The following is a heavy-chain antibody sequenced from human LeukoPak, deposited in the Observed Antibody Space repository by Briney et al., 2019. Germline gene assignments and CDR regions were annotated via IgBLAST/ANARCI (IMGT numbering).Heavy chain of an antibody. CDR2: IYYSGST. CDR1: GGSISSYY. Sequence: PSETLSLTCTVSGGSISSYYWSWIRQPPGKGLEWIGYIYYSGSTNYNPSLKSRVTISVDTSKNQFSLKLSSVTAADTAVYYCARLIRFLATDWFAPWGQGTLVTVSS. J-gene: IGHJ5*02. V-gene: IGHV4-59*01. CDR3: ARLIRFLATDWFAP. D-gene: IGHD3-3*01.